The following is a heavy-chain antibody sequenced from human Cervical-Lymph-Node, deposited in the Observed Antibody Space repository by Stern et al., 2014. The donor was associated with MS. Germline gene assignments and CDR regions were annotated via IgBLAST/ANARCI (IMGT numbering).Heavy chain of an antibody. CDR1: GDSISSSNW. Sequence: VQLVESGPGLVKPSGTLSLTCAVSGDSISSSNWWSWVRQSPGKGLEWVGDIYHAGTTNYNSTLKSRLTISADNSKKQFSLNLTSVTAADTAVYYCVRALGSSSFRYWFDPWGQGTLVIVSS. CDR3: VRALGSSSFRYWFDP. CDR2: IYHAGTT. J-gene: IGHJ5*02. D-gene: IGHD6-13*01. V-gene: IGHV4-4*02.